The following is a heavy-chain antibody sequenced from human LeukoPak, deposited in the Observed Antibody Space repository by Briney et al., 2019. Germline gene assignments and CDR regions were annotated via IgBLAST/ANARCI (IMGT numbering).Heavy chain of an antibody. J-gene: IGHJ4*02. Sequence: GGSLRLSCAASGFTFSSYSMNWVRQAPGKGLEWVSYISGSSSTIYYADSMKGRFTISRDNAKNSLYLQMNSLRAEDTAVYYCTRDSQGSRTYSVDYWGQGTLVTVSS. CDR3: TRDSQGSRTYSVDY. CDR1: GFTFSSYS. CDR2: ISGSSSTI. D-gene: IGHD3-10*01. V-gene: IGHV3-48*01.